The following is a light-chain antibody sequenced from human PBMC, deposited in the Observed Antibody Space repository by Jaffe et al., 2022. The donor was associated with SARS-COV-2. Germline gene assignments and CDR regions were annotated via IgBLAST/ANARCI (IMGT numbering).Light chain of an antibody. J-gene: IGLJ1*01. CDR3: HSYTTSSTL. V-gene: IGLV2-14*01. CDR1: SNDIGTYNY. Sequence: QSALTQPASVSGSPGQSITISCIGTSNDIGTYNYVSWYQQHPGKAPKLMIYDVSNRPSGVSNRFSGSKSGITASLTISGLQGDDEADYYCHSYTTSSTLFGSGTKVTVL. CDR2: DVS.